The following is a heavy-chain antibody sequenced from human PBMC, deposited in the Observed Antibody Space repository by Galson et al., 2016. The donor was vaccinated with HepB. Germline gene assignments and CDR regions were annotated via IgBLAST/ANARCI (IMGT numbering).Heavy chain of an antibody. CDR3: ARDSSNWFGIDH. CDR2: IYAGGDT. V-gene: IGHV3-53*01. Sequence: SLRLSCAASGLNVSSDYMNWVRQAPGKGLEWVSVIYAGGDTNYADSVEGRFIISRDNSKNTLYLQTDSLRAEDTAVYYCARDSSNWFGIDHWGQGTLVPVSS. D-gene: IGHD4-11*01. CDR1: GLNVSSDY. J-gene: IGHJ4*02.